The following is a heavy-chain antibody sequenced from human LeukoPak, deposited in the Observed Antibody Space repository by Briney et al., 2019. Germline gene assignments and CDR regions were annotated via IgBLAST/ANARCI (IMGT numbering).Heavy chain of an antibody. CDR2: INWNGGSA. D-gene: IGHD3-22*01. Sequence: GGSLRLSCAASGFAFDDYGMSWVRQAPGKGLEWVSGINWNGGSAAYADSVKGRFTISRDNAKNSLYLQMSSLRAEDTALYYCARDYDSGGYYYGGGAYWGQGTLVTVSS. CDR1: GFAFDDYG. V-gene: IGHV3-20*04. J-gene: IGHJ4*02. CDR3: ARDYDSGGYYYGGGAY.